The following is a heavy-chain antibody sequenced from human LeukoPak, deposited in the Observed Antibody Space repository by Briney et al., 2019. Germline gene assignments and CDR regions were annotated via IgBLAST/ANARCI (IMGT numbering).Heavy chain of an antibody. CDR2: IYYSGST. CDR1: GGSISSGDYY. J-gene: IGHJ4*02. Sequence: SETLSLTCTVSGGSISSGDYYWSWIRQPPGRGREWIGYIYYSGSTYYNPSLKSRVTISVDTSKNQFSLKLSSVTAADTAVYYCARDLDASGIGTFDYWGQGTLVTVSS. V-gene: IGHV4-30-4*01. D-gene: IGHD3-10*01. CDR3: ARDLDASGIGTFDY.